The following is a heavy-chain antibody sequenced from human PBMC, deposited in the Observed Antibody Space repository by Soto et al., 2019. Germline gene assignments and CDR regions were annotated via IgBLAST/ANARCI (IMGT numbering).Heavy chain of an antibody. CDR2: IYYSGST. CDR3: ARLSYYYGSVGMDV. CDR1: GGSISSSSYY. D-gene: IGHD3-10*01. J-gene: IGHJ6*02. Sequence: SETLSLTCTVSGGSISSSSYYWGWIRQPPGKGLEWIGSIYYSGSTYYNPSLKSRVTISVDTSKNQFSLKLSSVTAADTAVYYCARLSYYYGSVGMDVWGQGTTVTVSS. V-gene: IGHV4-39*01.